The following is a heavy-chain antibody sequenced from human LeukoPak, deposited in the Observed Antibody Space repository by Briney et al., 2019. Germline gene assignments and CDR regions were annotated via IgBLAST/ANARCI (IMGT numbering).Heavy chain of an antibody. CDR1: SGSIFSSNW. J-gene: IGHJ4*02. Sequence: SGTLSLTCTVSSGSIFSSNWWSWVRQPPGKGLEWIGQIFHSGSTSYSPSLKSRVTISMDKSKNQISLKLSSVTAADTAVYYCARWPYYDILTGYRRIGLFDYWGQGTLVTVSS. CDR3: ARWPYYDILTGYRRIGLFDY. CDR2: IFHSGST. D-gene: IGHD3-9*01. V-gene: IGHV4-4*02.